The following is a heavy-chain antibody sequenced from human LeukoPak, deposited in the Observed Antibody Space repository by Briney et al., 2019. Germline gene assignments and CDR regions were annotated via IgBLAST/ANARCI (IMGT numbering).Heavy chain of an antibody. CDR1: GGTFSSYA. J-gene: IGHJ6*02. V-gene: IGHV1-69*04. D-gene: IGHD6-19*01. Sequence: SVKVSCKASGGTFSSYAISWVRQAPGQGLEWMGRIIPILGIANYAQKFQGRVTISADKSTSTAYMELSSLRSEDTAVYYCAREPFRRAVAAVYYGMDVWGQGTTVTVSS. CDR3: AREPFRRAVAAVYYGMDV. CDR2: IIPILGIA.